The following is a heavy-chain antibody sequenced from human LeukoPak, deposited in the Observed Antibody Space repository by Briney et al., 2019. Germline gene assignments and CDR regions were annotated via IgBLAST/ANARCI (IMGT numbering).Heavy chain of an antibody. CDR2: IKPDGSEK. V-gene: IGHV3-7*01. J-gene: IGHJ4*02. Sequence: GGSLRPSCPASGFTFSNYWMGWVRQAPRKGLEWVANIKPDGSEKYYVDSVKGRFTISKDNTKNSLYLQMNSLRVEDTAMYYCARSTAGLDYWGQGTLVTVSS. CDR1: GFTFSNYW. CDR3: ARSTAGLDY. D-gene: IGHD5-18*01.